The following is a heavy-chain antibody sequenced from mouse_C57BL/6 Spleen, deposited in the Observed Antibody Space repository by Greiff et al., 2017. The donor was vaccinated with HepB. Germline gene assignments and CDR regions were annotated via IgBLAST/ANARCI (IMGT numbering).Heavy chain of an antibody. Sequence: VHVKQSGPELVKPGASVKMSCKASGYTFTDYNMHWVKQSHGKSLEWIGYINPNNGGTSYNQKFKGKATLTVNKSSSTAYMELRSLTSEDSAVYYCASRLRLRRGFAYWGQGTLVTVSA. CDR3: ASRLRLRRGFAY. CDR1: GYTFTDYN. CDR2: INPNNGGT. D-gene: IGHD2-4*01. J-gene: IGHJ3*01. V-gene: IGHV1-22*01.